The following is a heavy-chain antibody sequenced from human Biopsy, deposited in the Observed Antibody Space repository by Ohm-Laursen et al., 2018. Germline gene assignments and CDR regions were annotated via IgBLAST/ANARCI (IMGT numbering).Heavy chain of an antibody. CDR3: ARGLSSGWYGYFDV. CDR1: GSTFGHYA. CDR2: IWYDGTNE. Sequence: SLRLSCSASGSTFGHYAMHWVRQAPGKGLEWISLIWYDGTNEDYADSVKGRFTISRDNSKNTLYLQINTLTLEDTAFYYCARGLSSGWYGYFDVWGRGTLVTVSS. D-gene: IGHD6-19*01. J-gene: IGHJ2*01. V-gene: IGHV3-33*01.